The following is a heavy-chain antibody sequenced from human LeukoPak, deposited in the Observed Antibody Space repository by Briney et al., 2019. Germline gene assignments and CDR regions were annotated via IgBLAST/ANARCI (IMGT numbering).Heavy chain of an antibody. Sequence: PGGSLRLSCAASGFTFSRSGMSWVRQAPGEGLEWVSGISGSGDLTYYPDSVKGRFAISRDNSKNTLYLQINSLRVEDTAVYYCAKGGRGSGSYSLNYFDYWGQGTLVTVSS. V-gene: IGHV3-23*01. CDR1: GFTFSRSG. D-gene: IGHD3-10*01. CDR3: AKGGRGSGSYSLNYFDY. J-gene: IGHJ4*02. CDR2: ISGSGDLT.